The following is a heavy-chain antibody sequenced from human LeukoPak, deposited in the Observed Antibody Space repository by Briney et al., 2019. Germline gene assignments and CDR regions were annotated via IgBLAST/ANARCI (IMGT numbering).Heavy chain of an antibody. Sequence: PSETLSLTCTVSGYSISSGYFWGWIRQSPVKGLEWIGSIYPSGSTYYNPSPKSRVTISVDTSKNQFSLKLSSVTAADTAVYYCARAYSSSWYFNWFDPWGQGTLVTVSS. CDR3: ARAYSSSWYFNWFDP. CDR2: IYPSGST. J-gene: IGHJ5*02. CDR1: GYSISSGYF. D-gene: IGHD6-13*01. V-gene: IGHV4-38-2*02.